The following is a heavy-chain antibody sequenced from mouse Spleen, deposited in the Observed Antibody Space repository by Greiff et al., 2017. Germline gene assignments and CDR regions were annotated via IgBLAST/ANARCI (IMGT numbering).Heavy chain of an antibody. J-gene: IGHJ1*01. CDR3: ASSYGTWYFDV. V-gene: IGHV1-7*01. CDR2: INPSTGYT. D-gene: IGHD1-2*01. CDR1: GYTFTSYW. Sequence: QVQLQQSGAELPKPGASVKMSCKASGYTFTSYWMHWVKQRPGQGLEWIGYINPSTGYTEYNQKFKDKATLTADKSSSTAYMQLSSLTSEDSAVYYCASSYGTWYFDVWGAGTTVTVSS.